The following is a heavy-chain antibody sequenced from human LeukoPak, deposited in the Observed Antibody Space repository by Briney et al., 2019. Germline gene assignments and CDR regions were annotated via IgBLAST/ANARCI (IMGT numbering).Heavy chain of an antibody. V-gene: IGHV6-1*01. D-gene: IGHD6-13*01. CDR3: TRGPIAAAGCWFDP. J-gene: IGHJ5*02. CDR2: TYYRSKWYN. CDR1: GDSVSSNSAA. Sequence: KSSQTLSLTCAISGDSVSSNSAAWNWIRQSASRGLEWLGRTYYRSKWYNDYAVSVKSRITINPDTSKNQFSLQLNSVTPEDTAVYYCTRGPIAAAGCWFDPWGQGTLVTVSS.